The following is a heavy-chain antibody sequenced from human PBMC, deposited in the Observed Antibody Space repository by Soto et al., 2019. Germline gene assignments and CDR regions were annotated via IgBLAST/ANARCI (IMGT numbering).Heavy chain of an antibody. J-gene: IGHJ3*02. CDR1: GGTFSSYA. CDR2: IIPIFGTA. D-gene: IGHD6-19*01. Sequence: QVQLVQSGAEVKKPGSSVKVSRKASGGTFSSYAISWVRQAPGQGLEWMGGIIPIFGTANYAQKFQGRVTITADESTSTAYMELSSLRSEDTAVYYCARGDWERQWLVPKDAFDIWGQGTMVTVSS. CDR3: ARGDWERQWLVPKDAFDI. V-gene: IGHV1-69*01.